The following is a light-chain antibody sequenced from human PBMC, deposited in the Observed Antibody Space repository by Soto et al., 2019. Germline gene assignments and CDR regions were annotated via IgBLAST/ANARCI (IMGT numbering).Light chain of an antibody. J-gene: IGLJ1*01. V-gene: IGLV2-14*01. CDR3: ASSTSSSSYV. CDR1: IGDVGGYYY. CDR2: EVS. Sequence: QSALTQPPSASESPGQSVTISCSGTIGDVGGYYYVSWYQHHPGRAPKLMIYEVSNRPSGVSNRFSGSKSVNTASLTISGLQAEDEADYYCASSTSSSSYVFGTGTKLTVL.